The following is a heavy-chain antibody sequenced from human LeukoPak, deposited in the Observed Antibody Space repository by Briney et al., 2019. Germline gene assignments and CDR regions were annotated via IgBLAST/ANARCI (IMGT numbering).Heavy chain of an antibody. CDR2: MNPNSGNT. CDR3: ARASGIRYFDWLFPPNWFDP. Sequence: ASVKVSCKASGYTFTSYDINWVRQATGQGLEWMGWMNPNSGNTGYAQKFQGRVTMTRNTSMSTAYMELSSLRSEDTAVYYCARASGIRYFDWLFPPNWFDPWGQGTLVTVSS. V-gene: IGHV1-8*01. D-gene: IGHD3-9*01. J-gene: IGHJ5*02. CDR1: GYTFTSYD.